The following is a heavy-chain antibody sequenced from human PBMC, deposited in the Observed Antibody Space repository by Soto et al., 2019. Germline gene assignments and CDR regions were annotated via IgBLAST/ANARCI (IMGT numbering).Heavy chain of an antibody. Sequence: ASVRVSCKASGYTFTSYGISWVRQAPGQGLEWMGWISAYNGNTNYAQKLQGRVTMTTDTSTSTAYMELRSLRSDDTAVYYCARVGPRGSSYGGNWFDPWGQGTLVTVSS. J-gene: IGHJ5*02. CDR3: ARVGPRGSSYGGNWFDP. D-gene: IGHD5-18*01. CDR1: GYTFTSYG. V-gene: IGHV1-18*01. CDR2: ISAYNGNT.